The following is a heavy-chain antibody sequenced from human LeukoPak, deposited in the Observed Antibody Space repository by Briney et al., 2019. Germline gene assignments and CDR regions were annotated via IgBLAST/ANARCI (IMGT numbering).Heavy chain of an antibody. CDR3: ASSTNGGRPWESYTFDP. D-gene: IGHD2-8*01. Sequence: SETLSLTCTVSGGSISSYYWSWIRQPPGKGLEWIGYIYTSGSTNYNPSLKSRVTISVDTSKNQFSLKLSSVTAADTAVYYCASSTNGGRPWESYTFDPWGQGTLVTVSS. J-gene: IGHJ5*02. V-gene: IGHV4-4*09. CDR2: IYTSGST. CDR1: GGSISSYY.